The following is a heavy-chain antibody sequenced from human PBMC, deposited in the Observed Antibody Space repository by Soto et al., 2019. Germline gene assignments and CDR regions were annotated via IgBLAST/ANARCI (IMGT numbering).Heavy chain of an antibody. CDR2: IYPGDSDT. V-gene: IGHV5-51*01. Sequence: GESLQISCKGSGYSFTSYWIGWVRQMPGKGLEWMGIIYPGDSDTRYSPSFQGQVTISADKSISTAYLQWSSLKASDTAMYYCARQSIVGALLYYYRMAVWGQGTSVTVSS. CDR1: GYSFTSYW. CDR3: ARQSIVGALLYYYRMAV. J-gene: IGHJ6*02. D-gene: IGHD1-26*01.